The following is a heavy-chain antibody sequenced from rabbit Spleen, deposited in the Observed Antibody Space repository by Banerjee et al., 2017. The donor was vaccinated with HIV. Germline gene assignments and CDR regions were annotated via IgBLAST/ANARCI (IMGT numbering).Heavy chain of an antibody. CDR2: IDPVFGIT. D-gene: IGHD8-1*01. CDR3: ARDGAGGSYFAL. Sequence: HLKESGGGLVQPGGSLKLSCTASGFTLSSYYMNWVRQAPGKGLEWIGYIDPVFGITYYANWVNGRFSISRENAQNTVFLQMTSLTAADTATYFCARDGAGGSYFALWGPGILVTVS. J-gene: IGHJ4*01. CDR1: GFTLSSYY. V-gene: IGHV1S7*01.